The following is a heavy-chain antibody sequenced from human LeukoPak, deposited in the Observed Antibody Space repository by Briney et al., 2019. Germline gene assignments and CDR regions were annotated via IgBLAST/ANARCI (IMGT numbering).Heavy chain of an antibody. CDR1: GYTFTSYD. CDR3: ARVEYSSGWTYYFDY. CDR2: VNPNSGNT. Sequence: ASVKVSCKASGYTFTSYDINWVRQATGQGLEWMGRVNPNSGNTGYAQKFQGRVTMTRNTSISTAYMELSSLRSEDTAVYYCARVEYSSGWTYYFDYWGQGTLVTVSS. J-gene: IGHJ4*02. V-gene: IGHV1-8*01. D-gene: IGHD6-19*01.